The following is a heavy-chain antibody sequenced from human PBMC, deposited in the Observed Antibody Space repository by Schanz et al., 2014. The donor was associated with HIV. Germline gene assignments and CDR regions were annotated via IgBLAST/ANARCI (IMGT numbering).Heavy chain of an antibody. CDR3: AASMYNGSYGTHYYFDL. V-gene: IGHV1-18*01. J-gene: IGHJ2*01. Sequence: QVQLVQSGAEVKKPGASVKVSCKASGYTFTSYGISWVRQAPGQGLEWMGWISGYNGNTNYAQKLQGRLTITADESTGTAYMDLTSLRYEDTALYYCAASMYNGSYGTHYYFDLWGRGTLVTVSS. CDR2: ISGYNGNT. D-gene: IGHD1-26*01. CDR1: GYTFTSYG.